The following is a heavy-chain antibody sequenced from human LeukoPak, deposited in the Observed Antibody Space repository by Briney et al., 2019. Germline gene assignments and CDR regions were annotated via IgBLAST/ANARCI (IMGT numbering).Heavy chain of an antibody. D-gene: IGHD6-19*01. J-gene: IGHJ4*02. CDR2: INHSGST. V-gene: IGHV4-34*01. CDR3: ARRSSGWYLGKYYFDY. CDR1: GGSFSGYY. Sequence: SETLYLTCAVYGGSFSGYYWSWVRQPPGKGLEWIGEINHSGSTNYNPSLKSRVTISVDTSKNQFSLKLSSVTAADTAVYYCARRSSGWYLGKYYFDYWGQGTLVTVSS.